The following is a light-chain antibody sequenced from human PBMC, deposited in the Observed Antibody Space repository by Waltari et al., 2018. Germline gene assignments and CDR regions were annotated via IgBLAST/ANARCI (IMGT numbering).Light chain of an antibody. CDR1: QSISRY. Sequence: IMLTQSPGSLSLSPGERATISCGASQSISRYVAWYPQKPGQSPRLLIYGASTRATGIPDRFSGSGSGTDFSLTISGLEPEDSAVYYCQHHFRLPATFGQGTKVEIK. CDR2: GAS. J-gene: IGKJ1*01. V-gene: IGKV3-20*01. CDR3: QHHFRLPAT.